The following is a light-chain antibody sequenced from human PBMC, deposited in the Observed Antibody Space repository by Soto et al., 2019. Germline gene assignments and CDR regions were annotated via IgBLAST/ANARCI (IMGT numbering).Light chain of an antibody. CDR1: SSDVGGYNY. CDR3: ISYTSSSTLV. J-gene: IGLJ2*01. Sequence: QSALTQPASVSGSPGQSSTISCTGTSSDVGGYNYVSWYQQHPGKAPKLMIYDVSNRPSGVSNRFSGSKSGNTASLTISGLQAEDEADYYCISYTSSSTLVFGGGTKVTVL. CDR2: DVS. V-gene: IGLV2-14*01.